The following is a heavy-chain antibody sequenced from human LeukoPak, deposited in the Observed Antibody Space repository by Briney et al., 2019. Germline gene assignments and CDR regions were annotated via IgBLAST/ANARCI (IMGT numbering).Heavy chain of an antibody. Sequence: PGGSLRLSCAASGFTFSNAWMSWVRQTPGKGLEWVGRIKSKTDGGTTDYAAPVKGRFTISRDDSKNTLYLQMNSLITEDTAVYYCTTTGGFYCSSTSCDDYWGQGTLVTVSS. CDR2: IKSKTDGGTT. CDR1: GFTFSNAW. V-gene: IGHV3-15*01. CDR3: TTTGGFYCSSTSCDDY. D-gene: IGHD2-2*01. J-gene: IGHJ4*02.